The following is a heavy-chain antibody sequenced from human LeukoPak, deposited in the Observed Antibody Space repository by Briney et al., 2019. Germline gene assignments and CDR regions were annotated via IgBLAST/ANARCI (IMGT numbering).Heavy chain of an antibody. V-gene: IGHV2-70*04. J-gene: IGHJ4*02. CDR3: ARMAYSGNYWTSFDY. Sequence: SGPTLVNPTQTLTLTCTFSGFSLSTRGMRVSWIRQPPGKALEWLSRIGWDDDKFCRTSLKTRLTISKDNSKNQVVLTMTNMDPVDTATYYCARMAYSGNYWTSFDYWGQGTLVTVSS. D-gene: IGHD1-26*01. CDR1: GFSLSTRGMR. CDR2: IGWDDDK.